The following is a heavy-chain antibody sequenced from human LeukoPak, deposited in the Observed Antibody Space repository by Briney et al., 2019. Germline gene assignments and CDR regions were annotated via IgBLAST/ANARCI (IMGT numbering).Heavy chain of an antibody. CDR2: IWYGGSNK. Sequence: PGGSLRLSCAASGFTFRSYGMHWVRQAPGKGLEGVALIWYGGSNKYYTDSVKGRLTISRDNSKNTLYLQMNSLRAEDTAVYYCAREGPRGNSQFDYWGQGTLVTVSS. V-gene: IGHV3-33*01. CDR3: AREGPRGNSQFDY. D-gene: IGHD2/OR15-2a*01. CDR1: GFTFRSYG. J-gene: IGHJ4*02.